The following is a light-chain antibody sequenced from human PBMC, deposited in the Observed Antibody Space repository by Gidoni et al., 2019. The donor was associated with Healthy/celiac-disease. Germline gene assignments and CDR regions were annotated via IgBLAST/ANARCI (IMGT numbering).Light chain of an antibody. V-gene: IGKV2-28*01. CDR3: MQALQTSWT. J-gene: IGKJ1*01. CDR2: LGS. Sequence: DIVMTQSPLSLPVTPGEPASISCRSSQSLLHSNGYNYLDWYLQKPGQSPQLQIYLGSNRASGVPDRFSGSGSGTDFTLKISRVEAEDVGVYYCMQALQTSWTFXQXTKVEIK. CDR1: QSLLHSNGYNY.